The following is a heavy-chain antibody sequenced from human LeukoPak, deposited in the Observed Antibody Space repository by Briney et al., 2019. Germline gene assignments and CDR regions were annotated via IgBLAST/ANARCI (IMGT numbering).Heavy chain of an antibody. CDR2: ISGTGTYI. D-gene: IGHD6-13*01. CDR3: ARASLSEIIAAEAFFDS. Sequence: GGSLRLSCAASGFAFSSFSMNRVRQAPGKGLEWVSSISGTGTYIYFASALKGRFSISRDNAENSLFLQMNSLRADDPAVYFCARASLSEIIAAEAFFDSWGQGTLVTVSS. V-gene: IGHV3-21*01. CDR1: GFAFSSFS. J-gene: IGHJ4*02.